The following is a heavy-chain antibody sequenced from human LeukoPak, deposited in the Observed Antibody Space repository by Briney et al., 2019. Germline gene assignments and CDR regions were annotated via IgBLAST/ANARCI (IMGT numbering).Heavy chain of an antibody. CDR3: AREDYYDSSGFED. CDR1: GYTFTGYY. V-gene: IGHV1-2*02. CDR2: INPNSGGT. D-gene: IGHD3-22*01. J-gene: IGHJ1*01. Sequence: GASVTVSCKASGYTFTGYYMHWVRQAPGQGLEWMGWINPNSGGTNYAQKFQGRVTMTRDTSISTAYMELSRLRSDDMAVYYCAREDYYDSSGFEDWGQGTLVTVSS.